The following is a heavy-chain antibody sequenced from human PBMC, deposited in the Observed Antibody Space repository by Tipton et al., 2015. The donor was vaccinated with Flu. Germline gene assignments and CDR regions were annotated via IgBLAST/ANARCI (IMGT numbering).Heavy chain of an antibody. V-gene: IGHV4-38-2*02. Sequence: TLSLTCAVSGYSISSGYSWGWVRQPPGKGLEWIGHVYYTGTTNYNYSLKSRVTISLDTSKTQFSLKLSSVTAADTAMYYCARDNYLLPGAMVYWGQGALVTVSS. CDR3: ARDNYLLPGAMVY. CDR1: GYSISSGYS. J-gene: IGHJ4*02. CDR2: VYYTGTT. D-gene: IGHD2-2*01.